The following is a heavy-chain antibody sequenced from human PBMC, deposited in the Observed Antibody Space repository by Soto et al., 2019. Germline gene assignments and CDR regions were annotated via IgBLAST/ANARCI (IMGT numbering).Heavy chain of an antibody. D-gene: IGHD3-9*01. CDR1: GGSFSGYY. CDR2: INHSGST. V-gene: IGHV4-34*01. CDR3: ARVTGTRRDAFDI. Sequence: SETLSLTCAVYGGSFSGYYWSWIRQPPGKGLEWIGEINHSGSTNYNPSLKSRVTISVDTSKNQFSLKLSSVTAADTAVYYCARVTGTRRDAFDIWGKGTMVTVSS. J-gene: IGHJ3*02.